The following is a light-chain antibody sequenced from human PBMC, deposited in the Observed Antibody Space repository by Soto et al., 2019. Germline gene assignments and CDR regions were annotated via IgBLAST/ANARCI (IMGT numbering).Light chain of an antibody. V-gene: IGLV1-36*01. CDR1: SSNIGNNA. J-gene: IGLJ3*02. Sequence: QLVLTQPPSVSEAPRQRVTISCSGSSSNIGNNAVNWYQQLPGKAPKLLIYYDDLKPSGVSDRFSASKSGTSASLAISGLQSEDEAHYFCASWDDNLHGWVFGGGTKLTVL. CDR2: YDD. CDR3: ASWDDNLHGWV.